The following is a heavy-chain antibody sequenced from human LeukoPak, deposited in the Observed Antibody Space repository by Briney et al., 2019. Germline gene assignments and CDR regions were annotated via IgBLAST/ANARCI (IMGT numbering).Heavy chain of an antibody. D-gene: IGHD2-8*01. J-gene: IGHJ4*02. Sequence: PGGSLRLSCAASGFTFSTYALSWVRQAPGRGLECVSAISGSGGSTYSADSLKGRFTISRDNAKNTLFLQMNSLTADDTAVYYCVRGLNGNSDSWGQGALVTVSS. CDR1: GFTFSTYA. V-gene: IGHV3-23*01. CDR2: ISGSGGST. CDR3: VRGLNGNSDS.